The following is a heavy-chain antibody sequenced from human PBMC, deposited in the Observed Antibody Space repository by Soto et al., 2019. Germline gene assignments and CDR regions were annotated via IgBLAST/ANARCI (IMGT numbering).Heavy chain of an antibody. CDR3: ARPLGWRDAFDV. J-gene: IGHJ3*01. CDR2: IKQDGSDI. Sequence: EVQLVESGGGLVQPGGSLRLSCAASGFTFSSYWMSWVRQAPGKGLEWVANIKQDGSDIYYVDSVKGRFTISRDNAKNSLYLQMNSLIAEDTAVYYCARPLGWRDAFDVWGQGTMVTVSS. D-gene: IGHD6-19*01. V-gene: IGHV3-7*01. CDR1: GFTFSSYW.